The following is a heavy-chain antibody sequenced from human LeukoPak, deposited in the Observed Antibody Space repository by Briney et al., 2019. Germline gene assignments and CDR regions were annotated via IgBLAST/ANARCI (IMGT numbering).Heavy chain of an antibody. CDR2: ISSSGSTI. V-gene: IGHV3-11*01. CDR1: GFTFSDYY. D-gene: IGHD4-17*01. Sequence: PGGSLRLSCAASGFTFSDYYMSWIRQAPGKGLEWVSYISSSGSTIYYADSVKGRFTISRDNAKNSLYLQMNSLRAEDSAVYYCARHWATVTSPYFDYWGQGTLVTVSS. CDR3: ARHWATVTSPYFDY. J-gene: IGHJ4*02.